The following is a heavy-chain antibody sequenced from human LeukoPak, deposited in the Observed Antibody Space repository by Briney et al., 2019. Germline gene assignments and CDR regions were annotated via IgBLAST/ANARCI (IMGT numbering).Heavy chain of an antibody. Sequence: GGSLRLSCAACGFTFDDYAMHWVRQAPGKGLEWVSLISGDGAGTYYADTVKGRFTISRDNSKNSLYLQMNSLRTEDTALYYSAKDRITGYQDTADAFDICGQGTMVTVSS. J-gene: IGHJ3*02. CDR3: AKDRITGYQDTADAFDI. D-gene: IGHD5-18*01. CDR1: GFTFDDYA. V-gene: IGHV3-43*02. CDR2: ISGDGAGT.